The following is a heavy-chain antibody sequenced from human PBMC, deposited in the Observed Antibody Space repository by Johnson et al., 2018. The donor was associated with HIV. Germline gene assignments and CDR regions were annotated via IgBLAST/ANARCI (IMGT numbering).Heavy chain of an antibody. Sequence: QVQLVESGGGVVQPGGSMRLSCAASGLTFSSYGMHWVRQAPGKGLEWVAFIRYDVTKKYYADSVKGRFTISRDNFKNRLYLQMDSLRAEDTAVYFCARDDTEADGAFDIWGQGTMVTVSS. J-gene: IGHJ3*02. CDR2: IRYDVTKK. CDR1: GLTFSSYG. D-gene: IGHD2-2*02. CDR3: ARDDTEADGAFDI. V-gene: IGHV3-30*02.